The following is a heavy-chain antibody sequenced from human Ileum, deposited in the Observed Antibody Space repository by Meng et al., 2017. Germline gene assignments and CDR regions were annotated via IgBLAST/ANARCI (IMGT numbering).Heavy chain of an antibody. CDR3: ASHDFYSLDS. CDR2: ISQSGST. Sequence: QGQLQESGPGLVKPSGTLSLPCAVSGGFFSSDNWWSWVRQPPGKGLEWIGEISQSGSTNYNPSLKSRVTMSVDKSKNQVSLKLSSVTAADTAVYFCASHDFYSLDSWGQGTLVTVSS. J-gene: IGHJ4*02. CDR1: GGFFSSDNW. D-gene: IGHD3/OR15-3a*01. V-gene: IGHV4-4*02.